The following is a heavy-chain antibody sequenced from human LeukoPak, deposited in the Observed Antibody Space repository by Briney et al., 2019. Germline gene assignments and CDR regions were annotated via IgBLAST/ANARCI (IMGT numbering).Heavy chain of an antibody. CDR3: ARSIRRDYYDSSGYYDY. J-gene: IGHJ4*02. V-gene: IGHV4-30-4*01. CDR1: DGSIRSGDYY. D-gene: IGHD3-22*01. Sequence: SETLSLTCTVSDGSIRSGDYYWSWVRQPPGEGLEWIGYIYYSGSTYYNPSLKSRVTISVDTSKNQFSLKLSSVTAADTAVYYCARSIRRDYYDSSGYYDYWGQGTLVTVSS. CDR2: IYYSGST.